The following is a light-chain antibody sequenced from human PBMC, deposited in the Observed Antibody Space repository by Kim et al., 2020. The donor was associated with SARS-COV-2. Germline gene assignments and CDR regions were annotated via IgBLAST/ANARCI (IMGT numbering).Light chain of an antibody. J-gene: IGKJ1*01. CDR3: QQSYSSPPT. CDR1: QTIATY. V-gene: IGKV1-39*01. CDR2: AAS. Sequence: ASVGDRVTITCRASQTIATYLNWHQQKPGKAPKLLIYAASSLQSGVPSRFSGSGSGTEFTLTISSLQPEDFATYYCQQSYSSPPTFGQGTKVDIK.